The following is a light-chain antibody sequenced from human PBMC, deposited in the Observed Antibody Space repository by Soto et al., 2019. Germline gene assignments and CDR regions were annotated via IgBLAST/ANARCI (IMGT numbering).Light chain of an antibody. CDR2: DNN. CDR1: SSNVGKNY. V-gene: IGLV1-51*01. CDR3: GTWDSSLSGVI. Sequence: QSALTQPPSVSAAPGQKVSISCSGSSSNVGKNYVSWYQQVPGTAPKLLIYDNNKRPTGIPDRVSGSKSGTSATLDITGLQSGDEADYYCGTWDSSLSGVIFGGGTQLTVL. J-gene: IGLJ2*01.